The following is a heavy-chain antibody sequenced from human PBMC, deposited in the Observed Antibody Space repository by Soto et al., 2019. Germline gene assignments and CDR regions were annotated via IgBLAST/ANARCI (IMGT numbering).Heavy chain of an antibody. CDR3: ARKCPTTGTTVYGMDV. V-gene: IGHV1-69*01. D-gene: IGHD1-1*01. CDR2: IIPIFGTA. Sequence: QVQLVQSGAEVKKPGSSVKVSCKASGGIFSSYAISWVRQAPGQGLEWMGGIIPIFGTANYAQKFQGRVTITADESTSTAYMELSSLRSEDTAVYYCARKCPTTGTTVYGMDVWGQGTTVTVSS. CDR1: GGIFSSYA. J-gene: IGHJ6*02.